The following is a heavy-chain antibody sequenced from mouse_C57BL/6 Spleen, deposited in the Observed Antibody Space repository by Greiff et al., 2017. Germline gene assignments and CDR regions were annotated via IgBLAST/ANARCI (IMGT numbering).Heavy chain of an antibody. V-gene: IGHV1-26*01. CDR1: GYTFTDYY. D-gene: IGHD3-3*01. CDR3: ARGRRDGYYFDY. J-gene: IGHJ2*01. Sequence: VQLQQSGPELVKPGAPVKISCKASGYTFTDYYMNWVKQSHGKSLEWIGDINPNNGGTSYNQKFKGKATLTVDKSSSTAYMELRSLTSEDSAVYYCARGRRDGYYFDYWGQGTTLTVSS. CDR2: INPNNGGT.